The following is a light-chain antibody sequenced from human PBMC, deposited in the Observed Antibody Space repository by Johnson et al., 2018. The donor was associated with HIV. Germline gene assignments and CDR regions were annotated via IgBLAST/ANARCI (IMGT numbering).Light chain of an antibody. CDR1: SSNIGNNY. V-gene: IGLV1-47*01. CDR2: TYD. Sequence: QSVLTQPPSVSAAPGQKVTISCSGSSSNIGNNYVSWYRHLPGTAPKLLIYTYDQRPSGVPDRFSGSKSGTSASLAISGLQAEDAAEYYCAAWDDTRQSDVFGTGTKVTVL. CDR3: AAWDDTRQSDV. J-gene: IGLJ1*01.